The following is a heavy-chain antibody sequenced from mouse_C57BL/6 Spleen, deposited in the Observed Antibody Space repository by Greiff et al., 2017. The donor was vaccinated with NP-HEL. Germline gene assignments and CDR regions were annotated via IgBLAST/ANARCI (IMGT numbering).Heavy chain of an antibody. CDR3: GKERGGNYEAMDY. V-gene: IGHV1-39*01. Sequence: EVQLQQSGPELVKPGASVKISCKASGYSFTDYNMNWVKQSNGKSLEWIGVINPNYGTTSYNQKFKGKATLTVDQSSSTAYMQLNSLTSEDSAVYYCGKERGGNYEAMDYWGQGTSVTVSS. D-gene: IGHD2-1*01. CDR1: GYSFTDYN. CDR2: INPNYGTT. J-gene: IGHJ4*01.